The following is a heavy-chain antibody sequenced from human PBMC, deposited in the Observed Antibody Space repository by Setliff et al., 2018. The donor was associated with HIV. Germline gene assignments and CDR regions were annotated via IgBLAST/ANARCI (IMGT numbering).Heavy chain of an antibody. V-gene: IGHV1-69*10. Sequence: GASVKVSCKASGGTFSSYAISWVRQAPGQGLEWMGGIIPILGIANYAQKFQGRVTITADKSTSTAYMELSSLRSEDTAVYYCARVPNQELYFYGMDVWGRGTTVTVSS. D-gene: IGHD1-7*01. CDR1: GGTFSSYA. CDR3: ARVPNQELYFYGMDV. CDR2: IIPILGIA. J-gene: IGHJ6*02.